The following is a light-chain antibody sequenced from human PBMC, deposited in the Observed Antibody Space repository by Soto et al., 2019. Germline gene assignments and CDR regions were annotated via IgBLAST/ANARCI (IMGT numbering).Light chain of an antibody. J-gene: IGLJ2*01. CDR3: HSYDSSLSGVV. Sequence: QPVLTQPPSVSGAPGQRVTISCTGSSSNIGAGYDVHWYQQPPGTAPKLLIYVNSNRPSGVPDRFSGSKSGTSASLAITGLQAKDEADYYCHSYDSSLSGVVFGGGTTLTVL. CDR1: SSNIGAGYD. CDR2: VNS. V-gene: IGLV1-40*01.